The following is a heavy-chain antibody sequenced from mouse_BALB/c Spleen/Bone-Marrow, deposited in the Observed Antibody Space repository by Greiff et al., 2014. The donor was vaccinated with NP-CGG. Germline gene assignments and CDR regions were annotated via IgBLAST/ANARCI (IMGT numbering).Heavy chain of an antibody. CDR3: ARDDYGV. Sequence: VQLQQPGPGLVKPSQSLSLTCTVTGYSITSDYAWNWIRQFPGNELEWMGYISYSGSTSYNPSLKSRISITRDTSKNQFFLQLNSVTTEDTATYYCARDDYGVWGAGTTVTVSS. CDR2: ISYSGST. V-gene: IGHV3-2*02. J-gene: IGHJ1*01. CDR1: GYSITSDYA. D-gene: IGHD2-4*01.